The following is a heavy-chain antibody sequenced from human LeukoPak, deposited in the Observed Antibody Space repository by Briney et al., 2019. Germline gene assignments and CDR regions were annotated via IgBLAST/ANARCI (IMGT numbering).Heavy chain of an antibody. Sequence: PGGSLRLSCAASGFTFSSYSMNWVRQAPGKGLEWVSSISSSSSYIYYADSVKGRFTISRDNAKNSLYLQMNSLRAEDTAVYYCAKDATIFGVVIESNWFDPWGQGTLVTVSS. D-gene: IGHD3-3*01. V-gene: IGHV3-21*01. CDR2: ISSSSSYI. J-gene: IGHJ5*02. CDR1: GFTFSSYS. CDR3: AKDATIFGVVIESNWFDP.